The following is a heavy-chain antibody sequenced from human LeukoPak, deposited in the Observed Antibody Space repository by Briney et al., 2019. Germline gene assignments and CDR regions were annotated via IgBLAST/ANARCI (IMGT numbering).Heavy chain of an antibody. CDR2: IRYDGSNK. CDR1: RFTFSSYV. D-gene: IGHD3-9*01. J-gene: IGHJ4*02. CDR3: AKDSDTYDILTGYPDDY. Sequence: GGSLRVSSAAPRFTFSSYVMHWVRQAPGKGLEWVAFIRYDGSNKYYADSVKGRFTTSRDNSKNTLYLQMNSLRAEDTAVYYCAKDSDTYDILTGYPDDYWGQGTLVTVSS. V-gene: IGHV3-30*02.